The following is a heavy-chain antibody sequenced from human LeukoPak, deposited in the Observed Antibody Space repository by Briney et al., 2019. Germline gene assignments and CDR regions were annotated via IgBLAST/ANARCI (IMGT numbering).Heavy chain of an antibody. CDR1: GFTFSDYY. Sequence: GGSLRLSCAASGFTFSDYYMSWIRQAPGKGLEWVSYISSSGSTIYYADSVKGRFTISRDNAKNSLYLQMNSLRAEDTAVYYCARGDSRSSSSWAYCYYYYGMDVWGQGTTVTVSS. D-gene: IGHD6-13*01. V-gene: IGHV3-11*01. J-gene: IGHJ6*02. CDR2: ISSSGSTI. CDR3: ARGDSRSSSSWAYCYYYYGMDV.